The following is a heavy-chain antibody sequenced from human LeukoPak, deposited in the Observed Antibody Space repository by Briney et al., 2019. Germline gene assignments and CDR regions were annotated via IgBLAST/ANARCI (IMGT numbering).Heavy chain of an antibody. D-gene: IGHD6-13*01. CDR2: IYSGGST. CDR1: GFTVSSNY. Sequence: GGSLRLSCAASGFTVSSNYMSWVRQAPGKGLEWVSVIYSGGSTYYADSVKGRFTISRDNSKNTLYLQMNSLRAEDTAVYYCARESSQGGLYSSSWYSDYWGQGTLVTVSS. V-gene: IGHV3-66*01. CDR3: ARESSQGGLYSSSWYSDY. J-gene: IGHJ4*02.